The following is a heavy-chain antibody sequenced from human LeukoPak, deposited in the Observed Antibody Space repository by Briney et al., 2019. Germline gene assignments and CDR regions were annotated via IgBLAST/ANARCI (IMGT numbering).Heavy chain of an antibody. CDR2: ISSDGRST. CDR3: VRAYDSSGYLPDY. Sequence: PGGSLRLSCAASGFTFSSHWMHWVRQAPGKGLVWVSRISSDGRSTTYADSVKGRFTISRDNAKNTLYVQMNSLRAEDTAVYYCVRAYDSSGYLPDYWGQGTLVTVSS. CDR1: GFTFSSHW. J-gene: IGHJ4*02. D-gene: IGHD3-22*01. V-gene: IGHV3-74*01.